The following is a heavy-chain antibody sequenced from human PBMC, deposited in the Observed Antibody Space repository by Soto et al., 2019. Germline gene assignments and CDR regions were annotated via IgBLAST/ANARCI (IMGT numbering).Heavy chain of an antibody. J-gene: IGHJ5*02. D-gene: IGHD2-8*01. CDR3: ARDYGYCTTTRCHIRRFDP. V-gene: IGHV3-21*01. Sequence: EVQLVESGGGLVKPGGSVRLSCAASGFTFSTYTMNWVRQAPGKGLEWVSSISRSGDFIHYADSVKGRFTISRDNAKNSVYLQMNSLRSEDTAMYYCARDYGYCTTTRCHIRRFDPWGQGTLVTVSS. CDR2: ISRSGDFI. CDR1: GFTFSTYT.